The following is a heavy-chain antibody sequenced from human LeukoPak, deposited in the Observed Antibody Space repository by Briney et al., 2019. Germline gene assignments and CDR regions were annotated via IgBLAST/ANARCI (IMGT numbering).Heavy chain of an antibody. CDR2: IYYSANT. J-gene: IGHJ3*02. V-gene: IGHV4-39*07. CDR3: ARNIAARRGDAFDI. D-gene: IGHD6-6*01. CDR1: GGSISSGSYY. Sequence: SETLSLTCTVSGGSISSGSYYWGWIRQPPGKGLEWIGSIYYSANTYYNPSLKSRVTISVDTSKNQFSLKVSSVTAADTALYYCARNIAARRGDAFDIWGQGTMVTVSS.